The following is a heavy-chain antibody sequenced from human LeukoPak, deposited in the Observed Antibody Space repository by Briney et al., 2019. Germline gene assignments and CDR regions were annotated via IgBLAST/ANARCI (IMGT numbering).Heavy chain of an antibody. CDR1: GGSISSGGYY. D-gene: IGHD3-3*01. J-gene: IGHJ4*02. CDR2: IYYSGST. Sequence: PSETLSLTCTVAGGSISSGGYYWSWIRQHPGKGLEWIGYIYYSGSTYYNPSLKSRVTISVDTSKNQFSLKLSSVTAADTAVYYCARAAPFGVVIIIGGPYYFDYWGQGTLVTVSS. CDR3: ARAAPFGVVIIIGGPYYFDY. V-gene: IGHV4-31*03.